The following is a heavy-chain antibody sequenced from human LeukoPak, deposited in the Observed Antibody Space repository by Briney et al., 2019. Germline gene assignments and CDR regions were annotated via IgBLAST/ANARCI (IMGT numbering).Heavy chain of an antibody. D-gene: IGHD5-18*01. Sequence: GGSLRLSCAASGFTFSDYYMSWIRQAPGKGLEWVSYISSSGSTIYYADSVKGRFTIPRDNAKNSLYLQMNSLRAEDTAVYYCAREADTAFAFAIWGQGTKVTVSS. CDR1: GFTFSDYY. CDR3: AREADTAFAFAI. J-gene: IGHJ3*02. V-gene: IGHV3-11*04. CDR2: ISSSGSTI.